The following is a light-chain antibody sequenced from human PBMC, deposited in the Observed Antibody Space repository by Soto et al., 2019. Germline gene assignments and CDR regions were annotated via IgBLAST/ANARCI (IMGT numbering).Light chain of an antibody. CDR1: NSNIGGNS. V-gene: IGLV1-44*01. CDR2: NNS. J-gene: IGLJ3*02. CDR3: ASWDDSLNGHWV. Sequence: QSVLTQAPSASGTPGQRVTISCSGSNSNIGGNSVSWYHHLPGTAPKLLIFNNSQRPSGVPDRFSGSKSGPSASLAISGLQSEDEADYYCASWDDSLNGHWVFGGGTKVTVL.